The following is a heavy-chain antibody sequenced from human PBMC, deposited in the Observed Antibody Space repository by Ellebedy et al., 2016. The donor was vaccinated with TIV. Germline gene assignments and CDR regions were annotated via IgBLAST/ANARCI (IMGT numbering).Heavy chain of an antibody. J-gene: IGHJ6*02. CDR2: INPSGGTT. V-gene: IGHV1-46*01. CDR1: GYTFSNFY. CDR3: ARGTSLTPYYYYYYGMDV. Sequence: ASVKVSCKASGYTFSNFYIHWVRQAPGQGLEWMGIINPSGGTTFSAQNFQGRVTMTRDTSTSTDYMELRSLRSDDTAVYYCARGTSLTPYYYYYYGMDVWGQGTTVTVSS.